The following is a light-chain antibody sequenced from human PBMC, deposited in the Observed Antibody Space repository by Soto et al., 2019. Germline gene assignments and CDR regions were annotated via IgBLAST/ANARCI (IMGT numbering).Light chain of an antibody. Sequence: QAVVTQEPSLTVSPGGTVTLTCASSTGPVTSGYFPNWFQQKPGQAPRPLIYSTRNKHSWTPARFSGSLLGGKAALTLSGVQPEDEAAYYCLLYYGGAQVIFGGGTKLTVL. J-gene: IGLJ2*01. V-gene: IGLV7-43*01. CDR1: TGPVTSGYF. CDR3: LLYYGGAQVI. CDR2: STR.